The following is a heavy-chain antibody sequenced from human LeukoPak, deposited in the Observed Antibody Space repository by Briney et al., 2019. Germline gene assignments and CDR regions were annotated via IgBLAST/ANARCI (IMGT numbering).Heavy chain of an antibody. V-gene: IGHV3-23*01. Sequence: PGGSLRLSGAASGFDFSHYGMSWVRQSPGKGLEWVSTFSGTSTLTYYADSVKGRFTISRDDSKNVSYLQMNSLRDEDTAVYYCAKGDSYYDLLTCFDFWGPGTLITVSS. CDR3: AKGDSYYDLLTCFDF. CDR2: FSGTSTLT. J-gene: IGHJ4*02. D-gene: IGHD3-9*01. CDR1: GFDFSHYG.